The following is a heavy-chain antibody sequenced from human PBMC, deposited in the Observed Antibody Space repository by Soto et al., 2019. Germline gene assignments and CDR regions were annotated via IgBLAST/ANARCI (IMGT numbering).Heavy chain of an antibody. CDR1: GFTFSDYY. Sequence: QVQLVESGGGLVKPGGSLRLSCAASGFTFSDYYMSWIRQAPGKGLEWASYISSRSSTIFYADSVKGRFTISRDNVKNSLYLKMNSLRAEDTAVYYCASGTNGAFFVYWGQGIPVTVSS. V-gene: IGHV3-11*01. CDR3: ASGTNGAFFVY. J-gene: IGHJ4*02. D-gene: IGHD2-8*01. CDR2: ISSRSSTI.